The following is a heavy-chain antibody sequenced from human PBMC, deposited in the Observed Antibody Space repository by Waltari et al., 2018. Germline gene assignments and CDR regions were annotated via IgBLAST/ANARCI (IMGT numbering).Heavy chain of an antibody. Sequence: QVRLVQSGAEVKKPGASVKVSCKASGYTFTSYGIRWVRQAPGQGLEWMGWSSAYNGNTNNAQKLQGSVTMTTDTSTSTAYMELRSLRSDDTAVYYCARDAPRGANNWFDPWGQGTLVTVSS. CDR1: GYTFTSYG. J-gene: IGHJ5*02. CDR3: ARDAPRGANNWFDP. V-gene: IGHV1-18*04. CDR2: SSAYNGNT.